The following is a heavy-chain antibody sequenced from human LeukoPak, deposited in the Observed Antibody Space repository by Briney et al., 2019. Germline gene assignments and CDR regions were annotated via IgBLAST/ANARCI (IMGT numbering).Heavy chain of an antibody. CDR2: IKQDGSEK. D-gene: IGHD6-13*01. Sequence: GGSLRLSCAASGFTFTNYWMSWVRQAPGKGLEWVANIKQDGSEKYCVDYVQGRFTISRDNAKDSLYLQMNSLRAEDTAVYYCARELLIAVAGTIAFGIWGQGTKVTVSS. V-gene: IGHV3-7*04. CDR1: GFTFTNYW. CDR3: ARELLIAVAGTIAFGI. J-gene: IGHJ3*02.